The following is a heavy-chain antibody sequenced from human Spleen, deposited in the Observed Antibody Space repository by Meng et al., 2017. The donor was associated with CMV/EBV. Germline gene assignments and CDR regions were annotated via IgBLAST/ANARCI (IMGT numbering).Heavy chain of an antibody. Sequence: ASVKVSCKASGYTFTSYGISWVRQAPGQGLEWMRWISAYNGNTNYAQKLQGRVTMTTDTSTSTAYMELRSLRSDDTAVYYCARDGYSSSADYYYYGMDVWGQGTTVTVSS. CDR3: ARDGYSSSADYYYYGMDV. CDR2: ISAYNGNT. J-gene: IGHJ6*02. CDR1: GYTFTSYG. V-gene: IGHV1-18*01. D-gene: IGHD6-6*01.